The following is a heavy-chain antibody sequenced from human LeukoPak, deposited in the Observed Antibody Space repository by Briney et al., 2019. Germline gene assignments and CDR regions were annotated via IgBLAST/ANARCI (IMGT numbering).Heavy chain of an antibody. J-gene: IGHJ5*02. CDR2: TYYSGST. CDR1: GGSISSGDYY. CDR3: VVAAPYNWFDP. D-gene: IGHD2-15*01. V-gene: IGHV4-30-4*01. Sequence: ASQTLSLTCTVSGGSISSGDYYWSWIRQPPGKGLEWIGYTYYSGSTYYNPSLKSRVTISVDTSKNQFSLKLSSVTAADTAVYYCVVAAPYNWFDPWGQGTLVTVSS.